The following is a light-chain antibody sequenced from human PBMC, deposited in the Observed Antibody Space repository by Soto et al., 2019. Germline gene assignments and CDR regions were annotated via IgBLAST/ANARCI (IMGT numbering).Light chain of an antibody. CDR2: AAS. J-gene: IGKJ2*01. CDR3: QKYHSVPYT. Sequence: IQLTQSPSSLSASVGDRVTITCRTSQGIDTYLAWYQQKPGRAPKLLINAASTLQSGVPSRFSGSGSGTDFTLTISSLQPEDVATYYCQKYHSVPYTFGQGTKLEI. V-gene: IGKV1-9*01. CDR1: QGIDTY.